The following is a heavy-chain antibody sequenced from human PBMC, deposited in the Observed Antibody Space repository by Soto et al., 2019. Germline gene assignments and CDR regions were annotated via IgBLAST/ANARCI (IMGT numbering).Heavy chain of an antibody. CDR2: IYHSGST. Sequence: SETMSLTCAVAGGSIISSDWLSWVRQTPGKGLEWIGEIYHSGSTNYNPSLKSRVTISVDKSKNQFSLKLSSVTAADTAVYYCARSPDSSGYYPRWYYYGMDVWGQGTTVTVSS. V-gene: IGHV4-4*02. J-gene: IGHJ6*02. CDR3: ARSPDSSGYYPRWYYYGMDV. CDR1: GGSIISSDW. D-gene: IGHD3-22*01.